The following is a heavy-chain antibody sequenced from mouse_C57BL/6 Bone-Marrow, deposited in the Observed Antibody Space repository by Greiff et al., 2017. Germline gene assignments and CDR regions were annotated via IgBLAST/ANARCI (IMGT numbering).Heavy chain of an antibody. J-gene: IGHJ2*01. CDR3: AREFPYYYGSSLDY. CDR1: GYAFTNYL. V-gene: IGHV1-54*01. D-gene: IGHD1-1*01. Sequence: VQGVESGAELVRPGTSVKVSCKASGYAFTNYLIAWVKQRPGQGLEWIGVINPGSGGTNYKENVKGKATLAADKSSSTAYMQLSSLTSEDSAVYFCAREFPYYYGSSLDYWGQGTTLTVSS. CDR2: INPGSGGT.